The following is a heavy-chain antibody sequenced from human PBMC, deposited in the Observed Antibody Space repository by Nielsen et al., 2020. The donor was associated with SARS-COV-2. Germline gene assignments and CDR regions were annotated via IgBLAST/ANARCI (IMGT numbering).Heavy chain of an antibody. V-gene: IGHV3-30*07. Sequence: FTFSRDNSKNTLYLQMNSLRAEDTAVYYCAREGDFTVTTSLDYWGQGTLVTVSS. J-gene: IGHJ4*02. D-gene: IGHD4-17*01. CDR3: AREGDFTVTTSLDY.